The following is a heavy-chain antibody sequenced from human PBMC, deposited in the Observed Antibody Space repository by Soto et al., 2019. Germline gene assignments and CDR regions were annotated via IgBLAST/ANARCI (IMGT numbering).Heavy chain of an antibody. CDR1: GFTFSSYA. D-gene: IGHD3-10*01. CDR2: ISGSGGST. CDR3: AKDRPYYYGSGSYFAFDI. V-gene: IGHV3-23*01. Sequence: GGSLRLSCAASGFTFSSYAMSWVRQAPGKGLEWVSAISGSGGSTYYADSVKGRFTISRDNSKNTLYLQMNSLRAEDTAVYYCAKDRPYYYGSGSYFAFDIWGQGTMVTVSS. J-gene: IGHJ3*02.